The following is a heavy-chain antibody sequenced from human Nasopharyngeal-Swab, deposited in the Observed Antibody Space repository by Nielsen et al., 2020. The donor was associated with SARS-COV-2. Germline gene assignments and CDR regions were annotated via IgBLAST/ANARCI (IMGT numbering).Heavy chain of an antibody. CDR1: GFTFSSYG. J-gene: IGHJ3*02. V-gene: IGHV3-33*01. D-gene: IGHD1-7*01. Sequence: GSSLKISCAASGFTFSSYGMHWVRQAPGKVLEWVAVIWYDGSNKYYADSVKGRFTISRDNSKNTLYLQMNSLRAEDTAVYYCARDIPFAVTGTTPPDAFDIWGQGTMVTVSS. CDR2: IWYDGSNK. CDR3: ARDIPFAVTGTTPPDAFDI.